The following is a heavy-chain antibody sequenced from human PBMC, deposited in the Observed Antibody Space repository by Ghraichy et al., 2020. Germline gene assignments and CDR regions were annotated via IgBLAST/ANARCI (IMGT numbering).Heavy chain of an antibody. CDR2: FGDTGDNT. CDR3: AKISGAYYHYFDY. CDR1: GFTFSSYA. V-gene: IGHV3-23*01. J-gene: IGHJ4*02. D-gene: IGHD1-26*01. Sequence: GGSLRLSCAASGFTFSSYALSWVRQAPGKGLEWVSAFGDTGDNTYYADSVKGRFTISRDNSKNTLYLQMNSLTAEDTAVYYCAKISGAYYHYFDYWGQGTLVTVSS.